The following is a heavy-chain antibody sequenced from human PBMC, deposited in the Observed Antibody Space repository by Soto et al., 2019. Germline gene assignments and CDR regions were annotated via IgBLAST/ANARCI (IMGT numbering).Heavy chain of an antibody. Sequence: GGSLRLSCAASGFTFSSYGMHWVRQAPGKGLEWVAVIWYDGSNKYYADSVKGRFTISRDNSKNTLYLQMNSLRAEDTAVYYCASSTYYDILTGFYWGQGTLVTVSS. CDR2: IWYDGSNK. CDR3: ASSTYYDILTGFY. D-gene: IGHD3-9*01. J-gene: IGHJ4*02. V-gene: IGHV3-33*01. CDR1: GFTFSSYG.